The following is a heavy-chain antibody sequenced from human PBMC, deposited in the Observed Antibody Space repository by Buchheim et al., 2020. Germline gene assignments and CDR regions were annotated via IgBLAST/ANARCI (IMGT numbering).Heavy chain of an antibody. J-gene: IGHJ5*02. V-gene: IGHV4-30-4*01. CDR3: AGEAEDYGSGVLYNWFDP. CDR1: GGSISSGDYY. CDR2: IYYSGST. Sequence: QVQLQESGPGLVKPSQTLSLTCTVSGGSISSGDYYWSWIRQPPGKGLEWIGYIYYSGSTYYNPSLKSRVTISVEPSKNQFSLKLSSVTAADTAVYYCAGEAEDYGSGVLYNWFDPWGQGTL. D-gene: IGHD3-10*01.